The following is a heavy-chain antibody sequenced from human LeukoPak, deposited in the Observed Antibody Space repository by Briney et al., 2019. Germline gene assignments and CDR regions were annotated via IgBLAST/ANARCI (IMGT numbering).Heavy chain of an antibody. CDR3: ASVPRGLGYFDY. V-gene: IGHV3-66*01. J-gene: IGHJ4*02. CDR2: IYSSGGT. CDR1: GFIVSSNY. Sequence: GGSLRLSCAASGFIVSSNYMSWVRQAPGKGLEWVSIIYSSGGTNYADSVKGRSTISRDNSKNTLYLQMNSLRAEDTAVYYCASVPRGLGYFDYWGQGTLVTVSS. D-gene: IGHD2-2*01.